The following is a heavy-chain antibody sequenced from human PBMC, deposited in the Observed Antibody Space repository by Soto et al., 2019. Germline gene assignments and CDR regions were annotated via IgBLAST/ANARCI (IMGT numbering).Heavy chain of an antibody. CDR1: GGTFSSYA. CDR3: GRVRVPAAIPVDYYYYGMDG. J-gene: IGHJ6*02. V-gene: IGHV1-69*06. CDR2: IIPIFGTA. Sequence: QVQLVQSGAEVKKPGSSVKVSCKASGGTFSSYAISWVRQAPGQGLEWMGGIIPIFGTANYAQKFQGRVTITADKPTRTAYIEMSSLRSGDTAVYFCGRVRVPAAIPVDYYYYGMDGWGQGTTVPVSS. D-gene: IGHD2-2*02.